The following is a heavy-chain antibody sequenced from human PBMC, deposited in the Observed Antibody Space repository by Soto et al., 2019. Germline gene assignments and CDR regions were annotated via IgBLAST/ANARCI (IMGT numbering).Heavy chain of an antibody. Sequence: PSETLSLTCTVSGGSISRYYWSWIRQPAGKGLEWIGRIYTSGSTNYNPSLKSRVTMSVDTSKNQLSLKLSSVTAADTAVYYCARDMGCSSNSCYSDYCGQGTMVTVSS. CDR3: ARDMGCSSNSCYSDY. CDR2: IYTSGST. CDR1: GGSISRYY. V-gene: IGHV4-4*07. D-gene: IGHD2-2*01. J-gene: IGHJ4*02.